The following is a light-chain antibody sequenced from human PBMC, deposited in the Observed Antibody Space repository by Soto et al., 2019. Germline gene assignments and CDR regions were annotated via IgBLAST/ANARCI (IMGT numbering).Light chain of an antibody. CDR1: QSVSNNY. Sequence: DIVLTQSPGTLCLLPGERDTLSCRASQSVSNNYLAWYQQKPGQSNRIIIYRKHNRATGIKDRFGGSGSGTDFTLTIRRMEPEDFAVYWCKPSDSSQRTFG. J-gene: IGKJ1*01. CDR2: RKH. CDR3: KPSDSSQRT. V-gene: IGKV3-20*01.